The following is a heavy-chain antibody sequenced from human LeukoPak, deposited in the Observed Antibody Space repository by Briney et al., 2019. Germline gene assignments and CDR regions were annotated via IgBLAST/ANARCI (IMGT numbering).Heavy chain of an antibody. Sequence: GGSLRLSCAASGFTFSSYEMNWVRQAPGKGLEWVSYICSSVSTTYYADSVKGRFTISRDNGKNSLYLQMNSLRDEDTAVYYCARYGRLGGESFDYWGQGTLVTVSS. CDR1: GFTFSSYE. CDR3: ARYGRLGGESFDY. CDR2: ICSSVSTT. J-gene: IGHJ4*02. D-gene: IGHD2-21*01. V-gene: IGHV3-48*03.